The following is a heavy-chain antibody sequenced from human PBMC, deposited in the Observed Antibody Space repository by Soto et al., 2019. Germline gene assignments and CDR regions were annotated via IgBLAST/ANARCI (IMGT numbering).Heavy chain of an antibody. CDR3: ARDRYDILTGYYQGNSGNWFDP. J-gene: IGHJ5*02. Sequence: ASVKVSCKASGYIFINYYIHWVRQAPGQGLEWIGIINPNGGSTNYAQKFRGRVTMTRDTSASTAYMELSSLRSEDTAVYYCARDRYDILTGYYQGNSGNWFDPWGQGTLVTVSS. D-gene: IGHD3-9*01. CDR2: INPNGGST. CDR1: GYIFINYY. V-gene: IGHV1-46*01.